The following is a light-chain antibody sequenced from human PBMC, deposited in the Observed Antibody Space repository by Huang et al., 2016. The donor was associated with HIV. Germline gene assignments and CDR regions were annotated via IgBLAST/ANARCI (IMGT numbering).Light chain of an antibody. V-gene: IGKV3-15*01. J-gene: IGKJ4*01. Sequence: IVMTQSPATLSVSPGERVTLSCRANRSVSSNLAWYQQRPCHAPMLLIYGSSTRAPGIPARFSGSGSGTDFSLTISSLQSEDFALYYCHQYNNWLLSFGGGTRVDI. CDR1: RSVSSN. CDR3: HQYNNWLLS. CDR2: GSS.